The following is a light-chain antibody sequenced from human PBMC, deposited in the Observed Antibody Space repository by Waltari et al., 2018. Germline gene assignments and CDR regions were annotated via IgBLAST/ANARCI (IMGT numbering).Light chain of an antibody. CDR3: YSTDSSGNERV. CDR1: ALPEKY. J-gene: IGLJ2*01. CDR2: EDD. V-gene: IGLV3-10*01. Sequence: SYELPQPPSVSVSPGQTTRITCSGDALPEKYASWYQQKSGQAPLLVIYEDDKRPFGIPERFSGFSSGTMATLTIRGAQVDDEADYYCYSTDSSGNERVFGGGTKLTVL.